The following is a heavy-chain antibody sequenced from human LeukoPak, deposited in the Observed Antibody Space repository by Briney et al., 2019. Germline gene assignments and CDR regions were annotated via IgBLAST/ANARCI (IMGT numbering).Heavy chain of an antibody. J-gene: IGHJ4*02. Sequence: GGSLRLSCAASGFSFSNYWMHWVRQAPGKGLEWVANIKQDGSEKYYVDSVKGRFVISRDNTKNSLYLQMNSLRAEDTAVYYCAREVPSGWFRPFDYWGQGTLVTVSS. CDR3: AREVPSGWFRPFDY. CDR2: IKQDGSEK. D-gene: IGHD6-19*01. CDR1: GFSFSNYW. V-gene: IGHV3-7*01.